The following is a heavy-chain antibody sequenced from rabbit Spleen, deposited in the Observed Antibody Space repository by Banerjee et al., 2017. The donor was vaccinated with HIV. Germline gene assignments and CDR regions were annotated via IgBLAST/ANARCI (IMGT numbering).Heavy chain of an antibody. CDR2: INTITGKT. V-gene: IGHV1S40*01. D-gene: IGHD6-1*01. Sequence: QSLEESGGGLVKPGASLTLTCTASGFSFSTSYYMCWVRQAPGKGLEWIGCINTITGKTVYATWAKGRFTISRASSTTVFLQMTSLTAADTATYFCARLGHGDYPYAYGLKLWGPGTLVTVS. J-gene: IGHJ4*01. CDR3: ARLGHGDYPYAYGLKL. CDR1: GFSFSTSYY.